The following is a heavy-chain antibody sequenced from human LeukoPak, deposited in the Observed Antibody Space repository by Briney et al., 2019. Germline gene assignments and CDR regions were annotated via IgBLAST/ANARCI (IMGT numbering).Heavy chain of an antibody. V-gene: IGHV3-74*01. Sequence: GGSLRLSCAASGFTFSSYWMHWVRQAPGKGLVWVSRVNSDGSSTTYADSVKGRFTISRDNAKNTLYLQMNSLRAEDTAVYYCAAMNYDYVWGSYRYNWFDPWGQGTLVTVSS. CDR3: AAMNYDYVWGSYRYNWFDP. D-gene: IGHD3-16*02. CDR1: GFTFSSYW. CDR2: VNSDGSST. J-gene: IGHJ5*02.